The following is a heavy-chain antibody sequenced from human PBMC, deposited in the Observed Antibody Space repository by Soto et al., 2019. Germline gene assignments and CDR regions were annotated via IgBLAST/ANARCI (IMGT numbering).Heavy chain of an antibody. CDR1: GGTFSSYA. CDR2: IIPIFGTA. Sequence: QVQLVQSGAEVKKPGSSVKVSCKASGGTFSSYAISWVRQAPGQGLEWMGGIIPIFGTANYAQKFQGRVTITADESTSTAYMELSSLRSEDTAVYYCARVPYCGGDCYSVISDAFDIWGQGTMVTVSS. CDR3: ARVPYCGGDCYSVISDAFDI. V-gene: IGHV1-69*01. D-gene: IGHD2-21*02. J-gene: IGHJ3*02.